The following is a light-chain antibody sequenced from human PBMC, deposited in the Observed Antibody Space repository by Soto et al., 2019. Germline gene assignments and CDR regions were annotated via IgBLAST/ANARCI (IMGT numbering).Light chain of an antibody. Sequence: SYELTQPPSVSVAPGETATITCGGNNIGSKSVHWYQQKAGQAPVLTIYYDRDRSSGIPERFSGSNSGNTATLTISRVEAGDAADYYCQVWDNNSDHVVFGGGTKLTVL. V-gene: IGLV3-21*04. CDR3: QVWDNNSDHVV. CDR2: YDR. J-gene: IGLJ2*01. CDR1: NIGSKS.